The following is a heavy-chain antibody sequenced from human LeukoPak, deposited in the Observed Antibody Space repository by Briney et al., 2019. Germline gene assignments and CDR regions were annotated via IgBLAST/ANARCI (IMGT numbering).Heavy chain of an antibody. Sequence: GESLKISCKGSGYSFTSYWISWVRQMPGKGLEWMGRIDPSDSYTNYSPSFQGHVTLSADKSISTAYLQWSSLKASDTAMYYCVRLIYSRGWHDYWGQGTLVTVSS. CDR2: IDPSDSYT. D-gene: IGHD6-19*01. CDR1: GYSFTSYW. J-gene: IGHJ4*02. CDR3: VRLIYSRGWHDY. V-gene: IGHV5-10-1*01.